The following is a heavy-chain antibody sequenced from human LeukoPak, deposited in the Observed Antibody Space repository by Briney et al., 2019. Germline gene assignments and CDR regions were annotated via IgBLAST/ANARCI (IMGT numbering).Heavy chain of an antibody. V-gene: IGHV4-59*08. CDR2: IYYSGST. CDR1: GGSISSYY. Sequence: SETLSLTCTFSGGSISSYYWGWIRHPPGKGLEGIGYIYYSGSTNYNPSLKSRVTISVDTSKNQFSLKLSSVTAADTAVYYCARHFAFSYYYMDVWGKGTTVTVSS. J-gene: IGHJ6*03. CDR3: ARHFAFSYYYMDV.